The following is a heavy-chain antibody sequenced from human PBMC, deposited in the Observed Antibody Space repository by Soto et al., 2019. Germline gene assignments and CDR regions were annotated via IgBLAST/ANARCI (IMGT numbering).Heavy chain of an antibody. D-gene: IGHD5-12*01. V-gene: IGHV3-30*18. CDR3: AKNTVGLSRYYYYGMDV. CDR2: MAYDGSNE. Sequence: GGSLRLSCAASGFTFSSFGIHWVRQAPGKGLEWVAVMAYDGSNEYYADSVRGRFTISRDNSKSTVYLQMSSLRPEDTAVYYCAKNTVGLSRYYYYGMDVWGQGTTVTVSS. CDR1: GFTFSSFG. J-gene: IGHJ6*02.